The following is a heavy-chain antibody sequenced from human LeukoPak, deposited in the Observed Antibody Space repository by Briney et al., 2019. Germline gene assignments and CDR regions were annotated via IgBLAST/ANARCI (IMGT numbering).Heavy chain of an antibody. D-gene: IGHD3-22*01. Sequence: GGSLRLSCAASGFTFSSYSMNWVRQAPGKGLEWVSSISSTSSYIYYADSVKGRFTISRDNAKNSLYLQMNSLRAEDTAVYYCARVAGYSDSSGYYYYFDYWGQGTLVTVSS. J-gene: IGHJ4*02. CDR2: ISSTSSYI. V-gene: IGHV3-21*01. CDR1: GFTFSSYS. CDR3: ARVAGYSDSSGYYYYFDY.